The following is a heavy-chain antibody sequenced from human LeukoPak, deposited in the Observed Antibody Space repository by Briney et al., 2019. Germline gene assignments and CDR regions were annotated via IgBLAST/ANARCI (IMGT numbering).Heavy chain of an antibody. J-gene: IGHJ6*03. CDR3: AREGGFRFGDAADYYYYYMDV. CDR2: IYTSGST. Sequence: SETLSLTCTVSGGSISSSSYYWSWIRQPAGKGLEWIGRIYTSGSTNYNPSLKSRVTMSVDTSKNQFSLKLSSVTAADTAVYYCAREGGFRFGDAADYYYYYMDVWGKGTTVTISS. V-gene: IGHV4-61*02. CDR1: GGSISSSSYY. D-gene: IGHD3-10*01.